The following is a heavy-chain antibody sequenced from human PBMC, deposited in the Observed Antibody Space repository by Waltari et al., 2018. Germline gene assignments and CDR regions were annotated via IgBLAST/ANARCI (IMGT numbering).Heavy chain of an antibody. CDR3: ARVTIFGVVMNYYGMDV. D-gene: IGHD3-3*01. Sequence: QVQLVQSGAEVKKPGSSVKVSCKASGGTFSSYAISWVRQAPGQGLGWMGGINPTLGTANSAPKFQGRVTITADESTSTAYMELSSLRSEDTAVYYCARVTIFGVVMNYYGMDVWGQGTTVTVSS. CDR2: INPTLGTA. V-gene: IGHV1-69*01. J-gene: IGHJ6*02. CDR1: GGTFSSYA.